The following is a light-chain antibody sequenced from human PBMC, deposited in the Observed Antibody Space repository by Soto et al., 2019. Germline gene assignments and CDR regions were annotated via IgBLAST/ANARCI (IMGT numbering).Light chain of an antibody. CDR2: WAS. V-gene: IGKV4-1*01. CDR1: QSVLYTSKNNNY. Sequence: DIVMTQSPDSLAVSLGERATINCKSSQSVLYTSKNNNYLAWYQQKPGQPPKLLIYWASTRESGVPARFSGSGSGTDFTLTISGLQAEDVAVYYCQQYYNTPYTFGQGTKLEIK. CDR3: QQYYNTPYT. J-gene: IGKJ2*01.